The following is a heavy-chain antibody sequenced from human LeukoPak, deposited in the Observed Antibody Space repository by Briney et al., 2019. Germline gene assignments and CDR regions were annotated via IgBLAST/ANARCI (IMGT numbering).Heavy chain of an antibody. Sequence: PSETLSLTCTVSGGSISSSSYYWGWIRQPPGKGLEWIGGIYYSGSTYYNPSLKSRVTISVDTSKNQFSLKLSSVTAADTAVYYCARDDPCTNGVCRLGGYFDYWGQGTLVTVSS. CDR3: ARDDPCTNGVCRLGGYFDY. D-gene: IGHD2-8*01. J-gene: IGHJ4*02. CDR2: IYYSGST. V-gene: IGHV4-39*07. CDR1: GGSISSSSYY.